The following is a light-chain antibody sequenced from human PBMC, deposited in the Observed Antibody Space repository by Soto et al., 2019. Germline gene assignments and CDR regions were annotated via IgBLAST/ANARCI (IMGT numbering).Light chain of an antibody. V-gene: IGKV3-20*01. CDR3: HQYGSSPPYS. CDR2: GAS. J-gene: IGKJ2*03. Sequence: EIVLTQSPDTLSLSPGEGATLSCRATQNVARSNLAGYQHRPGQSPRLLISGASTRAADTPDRFSGSGSGAEFTLTISRLEPEDFAVYYCHQYGSSPPYSFGQGTRLEIK. CDR1: QNVARSN.